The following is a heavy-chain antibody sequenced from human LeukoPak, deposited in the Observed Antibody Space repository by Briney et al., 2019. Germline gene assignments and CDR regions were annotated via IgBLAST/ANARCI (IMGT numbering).Heavy chain of an antibody. J-gene: IGHJ6*03. D-gene: IGHD6-13*01. CDR1: GFTFSSYA. CDR2: ISGSGGST. V-gene: IGHV3-23*01. CDR3: AKDRGAAAGTGYYYYYYMDV. Sequence: GGSLRLSCAASGFTFSSYAMSWVRQAPGKGLEWVSAISGSGGSTYYADSVKGRFTISRDNSKNTLYLQMNSLRAEDTAVYYCAKDRGAAAGTGYYYYYYMDVWGKGTTVTISS.